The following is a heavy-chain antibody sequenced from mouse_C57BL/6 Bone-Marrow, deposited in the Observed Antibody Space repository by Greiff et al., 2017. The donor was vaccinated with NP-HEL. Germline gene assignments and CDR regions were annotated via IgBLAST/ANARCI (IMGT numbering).Heavy chain of an antibody. Sequence: QLKESGAELVRPGASVTLSCKASGYTFTDYEMHWVKQTPVHGLEWIGAIDPETGGTAYNQKFKGKAILTADKSSSTAYMELRSLTSEDSAVYYCTRYDGYYVNYYAMDYWGQGTSVTVSS. J-gene: IGHJ4*01. CDR3: TRYDGYYVNYYAMDY. V-gene: IGHV1-15*01. D-gene: IGHD2-3*01. CDR2: IDPETGGT. CDR1: GYTFTDYE.